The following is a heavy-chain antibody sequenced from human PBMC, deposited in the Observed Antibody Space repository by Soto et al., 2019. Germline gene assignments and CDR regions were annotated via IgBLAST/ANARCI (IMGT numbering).Heavy chain of an antibody. CDR3: ARDPGRTMVRGVQYYGMDV. V-gene: IGHV1-18*04. CDR2: ISAYNGNT. CDR1: GYTFTSYG. J-gene: IGHJ6*02. Sequence: QVQLVQSGAEVKKPGASVKVSCKASGYTFTSYGISWVRQAPGQGLEWMGWISAYNGNTNYAQKLQGRVTMTTDTSTSTAYMELRSLRSDDTAVYYWARDPGRTMVRGVQYYGMDVWGQGTTVTVSS. D-gene: IGHD3-10*01.